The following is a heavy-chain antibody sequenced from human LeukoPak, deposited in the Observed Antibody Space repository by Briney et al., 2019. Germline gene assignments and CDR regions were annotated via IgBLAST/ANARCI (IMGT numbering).Heavy chain of an antibody. CDR3: ASPRFGSAWILLAFDI. Sequence: GASVKVSCKASGYTFTSYDINWVRQATGQGLEWMGWMNPNSGNTGYAQKFQGRVTMTRNTSVSTAYMELSSLRSEDTAVYYCASPRFGSAWILLAFDIWGQGTMVTVSS. V-gene: IGHV1-8*01. CDR2: MNPNSGNT. CDR1: GYTFTSYD. D-gene: IGHD3-10*02. J-gene: IGHJ3*02.